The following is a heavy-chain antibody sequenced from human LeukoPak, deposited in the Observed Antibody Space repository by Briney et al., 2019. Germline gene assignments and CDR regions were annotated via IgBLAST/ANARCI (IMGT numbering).Heavy chain of an antibody. V-gene: IGHV1-46*01. J-gene: IGHJ5*02. CDR3: ARDIWVRDEAWCLNP. CDR2: ISPSGGST. CDR1: GYTFTSNY. Sequence: GASVKVSCKASGYTFTSNYMHWVRQAPGQGPEWMGVISPSGGSTTYAQKFQGRVTLTRDMSTSTDYLELSSLRSDDTAVYYCARDIWVRDEAWCLNPWGKGPLVTVSS. D-gene: IGHD2-8*02.